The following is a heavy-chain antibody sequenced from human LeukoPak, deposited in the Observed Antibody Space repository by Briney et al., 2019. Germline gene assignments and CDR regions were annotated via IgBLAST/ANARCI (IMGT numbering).Heavy chain of an antibody. CDR3: AKRPSDYGDYVTYFDY. CDR2: ISDDGRRK. V-gene: IGHV3-30*18. D-gene: IGHD4-17*01. CDR1: GFSFISYG. Sequence: PGGSLRLSCAASGFSFISYGMHWVRQAPGKGLEWVGVISDDGRRKDYADSVRGRFTISRDSSKDTLYLQMNSLRAEDTAVYYCAKRPSDYGDYVTYFDYWGQGTLDTVSS. J-gene: IGHJ4*02.